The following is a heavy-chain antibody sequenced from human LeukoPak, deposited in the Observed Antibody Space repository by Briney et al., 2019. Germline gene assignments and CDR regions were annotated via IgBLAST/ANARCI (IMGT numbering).Heavy chain of an antibody. CDR1: GGSISSSSYY. V-gene: IGHV4-39*01. D-gene: IGHD3-10*01. J-gene: IGHJ4*02. CDR2: IYYSGST. CDR3: ITMVRGVTYTFDY. Sequence: SETLSLTCTVSGGSISSSSYYWGWIRQPPGKGLEWIGSIYYSGSTYYNPSLKSRVTISVDTSKNQFSLKLSSVTAADTAAYYCITMVRGVTYTFDYWGQGTLVTVSS.